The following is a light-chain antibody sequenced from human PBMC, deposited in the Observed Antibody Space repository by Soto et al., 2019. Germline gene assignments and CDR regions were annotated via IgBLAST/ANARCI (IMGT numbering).Light chain of an antibody. J-gene: IGKJ4*01. CDR2: KAS. V-gene: IGKV1-5*03. CDR3: QHYNSYSPLT. Sequence: DLQMTQSPSTLSGSVGDRVTLTCRASQTISSWLAWYQQKPGKAPKLLIYKASTLKSGVPSRFSGSGSGTEFTLTISSLQPDDFATYYCQHYNSYSPLTFGGGTKVDIK. CDR1: QTISSW.